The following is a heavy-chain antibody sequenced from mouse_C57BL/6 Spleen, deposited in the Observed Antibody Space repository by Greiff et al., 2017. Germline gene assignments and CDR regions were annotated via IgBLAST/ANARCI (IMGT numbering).Heavy chain of an antibody. Sequence: EVQLVESGGGLVKPGGSLKLSCAASGFTFSSYTMSWVRQTPEKRLEWVATISGGGGNTYYPDSVKGRFTISRDNAKNTLYLQMSSLGSEDTALYYCARKLAMDYWGQGTSVTVSS. V-gene: IGHV5-9*01. CDR1: GFTFSSYT. CDR3: ARKLAMDY. J-gene: IGHJ4*01. CDR2: ISGGGGNT.